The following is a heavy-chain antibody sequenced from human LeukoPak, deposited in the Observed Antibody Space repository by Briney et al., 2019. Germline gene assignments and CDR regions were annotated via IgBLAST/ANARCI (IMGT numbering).Heavy chain of an antibody. CDR2: ISSSGSSI. CDR3: ARDTPHYYDSSGYYPVDY. D-gene: IGHD3-22*01. J-gene: IGHJ4*02. V-gene: IGHV3-11*04. CDR1: GFTFSDYY. Sequence: PGGSLRLSCAASGFTFSDYYMSWIRQTPGKGREWVSYISSSGSSIYYADSVKGRFTISRDNAKNSLYLQMNSLTVEGTAVYYCARDTPHYYDSSGYYPVDYWGQGTLVTVSS.